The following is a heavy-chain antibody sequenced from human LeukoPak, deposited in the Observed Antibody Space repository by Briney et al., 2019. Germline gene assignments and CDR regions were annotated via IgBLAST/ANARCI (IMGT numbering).Heavy chain of an antibody. J-gene: IGHJ3*02. V-gene: IGHV4-34*01. CDR2: FNHSGST. CDR1: GGPSRGNN. CDR3: AGEHLGVVVAARYAFDI. D-gene: IGHD2-15*01. Sequence: SETLSSPAAALGGPSRGNNWTGSPQPPGKGLKGLGEFNHSGSTNYNPSLKSRVTISVDTSKNQFSLKLSSVTAADTAVYYCAGEHLGVVVAARYAFDIWGQGTMVTVSS.